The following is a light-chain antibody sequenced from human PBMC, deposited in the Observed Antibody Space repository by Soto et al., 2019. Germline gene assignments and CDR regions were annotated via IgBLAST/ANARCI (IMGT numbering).Light chain of an antibody. CDR2: GAS. Sequence: EIVLTQSPGTLSLSPGARATLSCRASQSVSTSSLAWYQQKGGQAPRLLLHGASSRATGIPDRFSGSGSGTAFTLTISRLEPEDFAVYYCQQYGSSPRTFGQGTKVEVK. V-gene: IGKV3-20*01. CDR3: QQYGSSPRT. CDR1: QSVSTSS. J-gene: IGKJ1*01.